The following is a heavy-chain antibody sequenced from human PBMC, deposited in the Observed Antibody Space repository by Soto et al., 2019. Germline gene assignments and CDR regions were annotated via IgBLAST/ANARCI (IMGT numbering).Heavy chain of an antibody. CDR2: VSFDGRDK. V-gene: IGHV3-33*05. J-gene: IGHJ4*02. CDR1: GITFSSYG. CDR3: ARDLDSYFDY. Sequence: QVQLVESGGGVVQPGRSLRLSCVVSGITFSSYGMHWVRQAPGKGLEWVAVVSFDGRDKYYSDPVKGRFTVSRDNAKNTLYLQMNSLRGEDTAVYYCARDLDSYFDYWGRGTLVTVSS.